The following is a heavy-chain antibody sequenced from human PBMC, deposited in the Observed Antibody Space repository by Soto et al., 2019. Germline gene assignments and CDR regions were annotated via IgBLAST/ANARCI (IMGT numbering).Heavy chain of an antibody. CDR3: DRSRYDSGFGIFDF. J-gene: IGHJ3*01. CDR2: ISAYNGIT. CDR1: GYTFDSYA. V-gene: IGHV1-18*01. D-gene: IGHD2-2*01. Sequence: QGQLVQSGGEVKKPGASVKVSCKASGYTFDSYAISWVRQAPGQGLEWMGWISAYNGITNYAQKLQGRVTMTTDTSTSIVYMELRSLTSDGTAVYAWDRSRYDSGFGIFDFWGQGTMVTVSS.